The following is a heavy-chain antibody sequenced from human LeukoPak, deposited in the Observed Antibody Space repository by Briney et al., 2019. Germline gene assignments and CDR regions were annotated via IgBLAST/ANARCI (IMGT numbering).Heavy chain of an antibody. D-gene: IGHD4-17*01. CDR2: ISYDGSNT. Sequence: GGSLRLSCAASGFTFSSYGMYWVRQAPGKGLEWVATISYDGSNTYYADSLKGRFTISRDISKNTLYLQMNSLRAEDTAVYYCVKEIYGDSTGGRFQHWGQGTLVTVSS. V-gene: IGHV3-30*18. J-gene: IGHJ1*01. CDR1: GFTFSSYG. CDR3: VKEIYGDSTGGRFQH.